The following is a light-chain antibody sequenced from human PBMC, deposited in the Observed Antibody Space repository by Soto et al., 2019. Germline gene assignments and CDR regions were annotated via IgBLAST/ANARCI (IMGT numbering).Light chain of an antibody. Sequence: DIQMTQSPSSLSASVGDRVTITCRASQSISSNLNWYQQKPGKAPKLLIYAASSLQSGVPSRFSGSGSGTDFTLTISSPQPADFAIYYCQQSYSIPWTFSQGTKVEIK. V-gene: IGKV1-39*01. CDR3: QQSYSIPWT. CDR2: AAS. CDR1: QSISSN. J-gene: IGKJ1*01.